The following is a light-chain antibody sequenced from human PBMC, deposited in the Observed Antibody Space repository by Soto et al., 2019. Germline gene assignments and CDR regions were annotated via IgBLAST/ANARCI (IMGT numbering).Light chain of an antibody. CDR1: SSDVGGYNY. V-gene: IGLV2-14*01. Sequence: QSALTQPASVSGSPGQSITLSCTGTSSDVGGYNYVSWYQQHPGKAPKLMIYDVSNLPSGVSNRFSGSKSGNTASLTISGLQAEDEADYYCSSYTSSSTLDVVFGGGTKLTVL. CDR3: SSYTSSSTLDVV. CDR2: DVS. J-gene: IGLJ2*01.